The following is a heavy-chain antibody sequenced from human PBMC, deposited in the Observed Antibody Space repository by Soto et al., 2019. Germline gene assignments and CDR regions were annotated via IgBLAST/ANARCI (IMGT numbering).Heavy chain of an antibody. CDR2: ISWNSGSI. V-gene: IGHV3-9*01. D-gene: IGHD6-19*01. CDR1: GFTFENYA. CDR3: VVSGFPTQLRYSSASYIDY. Sequence: EVQLVESGGGLVQPGRSLRLSCAASGFTFENYAMHWVRQAPGKGLEWVSGISWNSGSIGYADSVKGRFTISRDNAKNSLYLQMNSLRPEDTAFYYCVVSGFPTQLRYSSASYIDYWGQGTLVTVSS. J-gene: IGHJ4*02.